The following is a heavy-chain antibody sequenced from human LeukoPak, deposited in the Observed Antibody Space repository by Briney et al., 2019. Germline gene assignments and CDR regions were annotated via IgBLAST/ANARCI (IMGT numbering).Heavy chain of an antibody. Sequence: ASVKVSCKASGYTFTGYYMHWVRRAPGQGLEWMGWINPNSGGTNYAQKFQGRVTMTRDTSISTAYMELSRLRSDDTAVYYCARSVVIGTPNFDYWGQGTLVTVSS. V-gene: IGHV1-2*02. D-gene: IGHD3-22*01. CDR2: INPNSGGT. CDR3: ARSVVIGTPNFDY. CDR1: GYTFTGYY. J-gene: IGHJ4*02.